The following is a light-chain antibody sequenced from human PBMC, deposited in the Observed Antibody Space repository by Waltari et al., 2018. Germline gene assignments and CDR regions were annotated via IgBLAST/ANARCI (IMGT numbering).Light chain of an antibody. CDR2: KDT. V-gene: IGLV3-25*03. J-gene: IGLJ3*02. CDR3: QSADSSGTYWV. CDR1: ELPKQF. Sequence: SYEVTQPPSVSVSPGQTARITCSGDELPKQFAYLYQQKPGQAPLLVIDKDTERHSGIPERFSGSSSGTTVTLTISGVQAEDEADYYCQSADSSGTYWVFGGGTKLTVL.